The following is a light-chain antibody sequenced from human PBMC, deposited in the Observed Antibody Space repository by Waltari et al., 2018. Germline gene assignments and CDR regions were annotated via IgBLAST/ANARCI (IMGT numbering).Light chain of an antibody. J-gene: IGKJ4*01. CDR2: GAS. V-gene: IGKV3-20*01. CDR1: QSVSSSY. Sequence: EIVFTQSPGTLSLSPGERATLSCRASQSVSSSYLAWYPPEPGQAPRLLIYGASSRATGIPDRFTGSGSGTDFTLTISRLEPEDFAVYYCQLYDSSPPLTFGGGTKVEIK. CDR3: QLYDSSPPLT.